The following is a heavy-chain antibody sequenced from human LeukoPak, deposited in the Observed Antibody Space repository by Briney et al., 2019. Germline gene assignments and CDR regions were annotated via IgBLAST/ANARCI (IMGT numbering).Heavy chain of an antibody. CDR2: IYHSGRA. CDR1: GGSISSDNW. V-gene: IGHV4-4*02. J-gene: IGHJ4*02. D-gene: IGHD6-19*01. CDR3: ARGLYGSDSY. Sequence: SETLSLTCTVSGGSISSDNWWIWVRQPPGKGLEWIGEIYHSGRANYNPSLKSRVNMSVDKSKNQFSLSLSSVTAADTAVYHCARGLYGSDSYWGQGNLVTVSS.